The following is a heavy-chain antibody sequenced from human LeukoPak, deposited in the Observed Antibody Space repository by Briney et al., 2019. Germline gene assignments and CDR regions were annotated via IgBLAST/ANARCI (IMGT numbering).Heavy chain of an antibody. V-gene: IGHV4-39*07. CDR1: GGSISSSSYY. Sequence: SETLSLTCTVSGGSISSSSYYWGWIRQPPGKGLEGIGSIYYSGSAYYNPSLKSRVTISVDTSKNQFSLKLSSVTAADTAVYYCARDLAVDYYDSSGYFDYWGQGTLVTVSS. CDR2: IYYSGSA. J-gene: IGHJ4*02. CDR3: ARDLAVDYYDSSGYFDY. D-gene: IGHD3-22*01.